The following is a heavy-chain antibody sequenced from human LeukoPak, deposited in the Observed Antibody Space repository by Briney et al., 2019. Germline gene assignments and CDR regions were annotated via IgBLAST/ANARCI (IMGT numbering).Heavy chain of an antibody. CDR3: ARRCYYDYVWGSYRSNWFDP. Sequence: SETLSLTCTVSGGSISSSSYFWGWIRQPPGKGLEWIGSIYYSGSTYYNPSLKSRVTISVDTSKNQFSLKLSSVTAADTAVYYCARRCYYDYVWGSYRSNWFDPWGQGTLVTVSS. V-gene: IGHV4-39*07. J-gene: IGHJ5*02. D-gene: IGHD3-16*02. CDR2: IYYSGST. CDR1: GGSISSSSYF.